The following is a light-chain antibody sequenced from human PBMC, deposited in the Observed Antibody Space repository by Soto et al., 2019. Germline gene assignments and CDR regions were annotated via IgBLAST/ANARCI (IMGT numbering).Light chain of an antibody. CDR3: HQYGRSPYT. Sequence: EIVLTQSPGTLSLSPGERATLSSRASQSVSNNYLAWFQQKPGQAPRILIYGASNRATGIPDRFSGSGSGTDFTLTISRLEPEDFVLYYCHQYGRSPYTFGQGTKLEIK. J-gene: IGKJ2*01. CDR2: GAS. CDR1: QSVSNNY. V-gene: IGKV3-20*01.